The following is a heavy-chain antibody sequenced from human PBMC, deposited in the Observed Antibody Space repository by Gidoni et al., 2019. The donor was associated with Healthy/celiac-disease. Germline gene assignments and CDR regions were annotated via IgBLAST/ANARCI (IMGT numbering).Heavy chain of an antibody. J-gene: IGHJ4*02. Sequence: EVQLLESGGGLVQPGGSLRLSCAASGFTFSSYAMSWVRQAPGKGLEWVSAISGSGGSTYYADSVKGRFTISRDNSKNTLYLQMNSLRAEDTAVYYCAKVPVVRYFDWLFYFDYWGQGTLVTVSS. D-gene: IGHD3-9*01. CDR3: AKVPVVRYFDWLFYFDY. CDR2: ISGSGGST. V-gene: IGHV3-23*01. CDR1: GFTFSSYA.